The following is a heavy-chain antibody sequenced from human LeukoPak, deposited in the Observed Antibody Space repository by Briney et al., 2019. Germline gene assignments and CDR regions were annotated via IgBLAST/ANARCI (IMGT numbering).Heavy chain of an antibody. CDR3: ARQDGGRIRGYDAFDI. Sequence: SETLSLTCTVSGGSISSSSYYWGWIRQPPGKGLEWIGSIYYSGSTYYNPSLKSRVTISVDTSKNQFSLKLSSVTAADTAVYYCARQDGGRIRGYDAFDIWGQGTMVTVSS. CDR2: IYYSGST. V-gene: IGHV4-39*01. D-gene: IGHD4-23*01. CDR1: GGSISSSSYY. J-gene: IGHJ3*02.